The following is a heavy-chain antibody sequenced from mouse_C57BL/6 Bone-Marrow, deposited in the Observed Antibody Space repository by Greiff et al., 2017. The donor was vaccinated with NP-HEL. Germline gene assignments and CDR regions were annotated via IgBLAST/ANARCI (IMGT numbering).Heavy chain of an antibody. CDR3: ARRDGYDVEYYAMDY. D-gene: IGHD2-2*01. V-gene: IGHV5-12*01. J-gene: IGHJ4*01. Sequence: DVMLVESGGGLVQPGGSLKLSCAASGFTFSDYYMYWVRQTPEKRLEWVAYISNGGGSTYYPDTVKGRFTISRDNAKNTLYLQMSRLKSEDTAMYYCARRDGYDVEYYAMDYWGQGTSVTVSS. CDR1: GFTFSDYY. CDR2: ISNGGGST.